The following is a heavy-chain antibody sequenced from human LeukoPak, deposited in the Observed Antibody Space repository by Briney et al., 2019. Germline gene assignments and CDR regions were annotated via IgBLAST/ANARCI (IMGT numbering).Heavy chain of an antibody. CDR1: RFTFSSYN. V-gene: IGHV3-21*01. Sequence: GGSLRLSSAASRFTFSSYNMNWVRQAPGKGLEWVSSISGSSSYIFYADSVKGRFTISRDNAKNSLYLQMNSLRAEDTAVYYCARGDGGSFDYWGQGTLVTVSS. CDR3: ARGDGGSFDY. J-gene: IGHJ4*02. D-gene: IGHD2-21*02. CDR2: ISGSSSYI.